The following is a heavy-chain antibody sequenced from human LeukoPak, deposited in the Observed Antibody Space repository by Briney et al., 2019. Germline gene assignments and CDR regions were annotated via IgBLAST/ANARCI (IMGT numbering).Heavy chain of an antibody. CDR2: ISSSSSYI. CDR1: GFTFSTYA. Sequence: GGSLRLSCAASGFTFSTYAMTWVRQAPGKGLEWVSSISSSSSYIYYADSVKGRFTISRDNAKNSLYLQMNSLRAEDTAVYYCARDIVATNYYYGMDVWGQGTTVTVSS. J-gene: IGHJ6*02. D-gene: IGHD5-12*01. V-gene: IGHV3-21*01. CDR3: ARDIVATNYYYGMDV.